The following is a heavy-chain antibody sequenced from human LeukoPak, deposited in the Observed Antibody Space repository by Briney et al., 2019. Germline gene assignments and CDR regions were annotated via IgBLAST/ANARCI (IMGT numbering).Heavy chain of an antibody. CDR1: GGSISNTNW. Sequence: PSETLSLTCGVSGGSISNTNWWTWVRPPPGKGLEWIGEVNLHGSTNYNPSLKSRVAISVDKSENHISLKLTSVTAADTAVYYCAREGGPYRPLDYSGQGTLVTV. V-gene: IGHV4-4*02. J-gene: IGHJ4*02. CDR2: VNLHGST. CDR3: AREGGPYRPLDY.